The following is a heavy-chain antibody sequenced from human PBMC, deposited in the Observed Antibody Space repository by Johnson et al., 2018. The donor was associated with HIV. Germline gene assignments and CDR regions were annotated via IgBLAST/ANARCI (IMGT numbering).Heavy chain of an antibody. J-gene: IGHJ3*02. CDR2: ISYDGSNK. Sequence: QVQLVESGGGVVQPGRSLRLSCVGSGFTFSSYGMHWVRQAPGKGLEWVAVISYDGSNKYYANSVKGRLTISRDNSKNTLYLQLDNLRPEDTAVYYCAKGVTIFGVDIHDGFDMWGQGTMVTVSS. CDR3: AKGVTIFGVDIHDGFDM. D-gene: IGHD3-3*01. CDR1: GFTFSSYG. V-gene: IGHV3-30*18.